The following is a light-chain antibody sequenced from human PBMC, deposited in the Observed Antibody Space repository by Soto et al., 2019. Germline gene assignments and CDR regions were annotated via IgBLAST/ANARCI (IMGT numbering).Light chain of an antibody. CDR2: DVN. V-gene: IGLV2-11*01. Sequence: QSALTQPRSVSGSPGQSVTISCIGTNSDIGGYNYVSWYRQYPGKAPKVMIYDVNKRPSGVPDRFSGSKSANTASLTISGLQAEDEADYYCCSYAGSYPFVFGTGTKVTVL. J-gene: IGLJ1*01. CDR3: CSYAGSYPFV. CDR1: NSDIGGYNY.